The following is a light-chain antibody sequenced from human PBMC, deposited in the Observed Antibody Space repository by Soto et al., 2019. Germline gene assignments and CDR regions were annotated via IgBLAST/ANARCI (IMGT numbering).Light chain of an antibody. CDR3: QQYDNSPFT. CDR2: DAS. Sequence: DIQMTQSPSSLSASVGDRVSFTCQASQDISKFLNWYQHKPGQAPSLLIYDASKSQFGVPSRFSGSGSGTDFTFTISSLQPEDNATYYCQQYDNSPFTLGPGTKVDIK. CDR1: QDISKF. J-gene: IGKJ3*01. V-gene: IGKV1-33*01.